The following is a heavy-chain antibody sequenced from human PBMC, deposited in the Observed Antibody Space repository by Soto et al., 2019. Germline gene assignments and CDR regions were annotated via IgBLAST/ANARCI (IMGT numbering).Heavy chain of an antibody. V-gene: IGHV1-18*01. CDR2: ISAYNGNT. CDR3: ASTPGRGFGELLNWFDP. Sequence: ASVKVSCKASGYTFTSYGISWVRQAPGQGLEWMGWISAYNGNTNYAQKLQGRVTMTTDTSTSTAYMELRSLRSDDTAVYYCASTPGRGFGELLNWFDPWGQGTLVTVSS. J-gene: IGHJ5*02. CDR1: GYTFTSYG. D-gene: IGHD3-10*01.